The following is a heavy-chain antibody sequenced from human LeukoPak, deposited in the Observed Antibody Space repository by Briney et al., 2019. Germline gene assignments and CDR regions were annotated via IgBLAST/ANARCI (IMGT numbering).Heavy chain of an antibody. CDR1: EYTFTSYD. CDR3: ARGRHPGPTWISEY. V-gene: IGHV1-8*01. CDR2: MKPNSGNT. Sequence: ASVKVSCKASEYTFTSYDINWVRQATGQGLEWMGWMKPNSGNTGYAQKFQGRVTMTRNTSISTAYMELSSLTFEDTAVYYCARGRHPGPTWISEYWGQGTLVTVSS. D-gene: IGHD5-12*01. J-gene: IGHJ4*02.